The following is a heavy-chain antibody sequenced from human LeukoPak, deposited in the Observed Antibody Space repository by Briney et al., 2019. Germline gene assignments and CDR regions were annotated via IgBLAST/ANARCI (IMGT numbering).Heavy chain of an antibody. D-gene: IGHD2-8*02. V-gene: IGHV3-15*01. CDR2: IKRKTGGGTT. CDR3: TTRTDSTGILAY. J-gene: IGHJ4*02. Sequence: PGGSLRLSCAASGFTFSNAWMAWVRQAPGKGLEWVGRIKRKTGGGTTDYAAPVKGRFTISRDDSKNTLFLQMNNLQTEDTAVYYCTTRTDSTGILAYWGQGTLVTVSS. CDR1: GFTFSNAW.